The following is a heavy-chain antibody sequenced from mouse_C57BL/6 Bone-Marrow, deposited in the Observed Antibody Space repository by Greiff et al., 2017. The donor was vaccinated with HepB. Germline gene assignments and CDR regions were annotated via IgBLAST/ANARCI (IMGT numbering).Heavy chain of an antibody. D-gene: IGHD2-3*01. CDR2: ISYSGST. CDR1: GYSITSDY. CDR3: ARSPDGYPYAMDY. J-gene: IGHJ4*01. V-gene: IGHV3-8*01. Sequence: EVQLKESGPGLAKPSQPLSLTCSVTGYSITSDYWNWIRKFPGNKLEYMGYISYSGSTYYNPSLKSRISITRDTSKNQYYLQLNSVTTEDTATYYCARSPDGYPYAMDYWGQGTSVTVSS.